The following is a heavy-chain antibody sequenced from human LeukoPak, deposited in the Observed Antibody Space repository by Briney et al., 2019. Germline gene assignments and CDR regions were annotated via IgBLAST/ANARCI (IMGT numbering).Heavy chain of an antibody. CDR3: ARDSFDSDSYYFDY. CDR2: ISSSSNAI. V-gene: IGHV3-48*02. CDR1: GFSFRTYT. D-gene: IGHD2-15*01. Sequence: PGGSLRLSRVASGFSFRTYTMNWVRQAPGKGLEWVSYISSSSNAIYYADSVKGRFTISRDNAQNSLYLQMNSLRDEDTAVYYCARDSFDSDSYYFDYWGQGTLFTVSS. J-gene: IGHJ4*02.